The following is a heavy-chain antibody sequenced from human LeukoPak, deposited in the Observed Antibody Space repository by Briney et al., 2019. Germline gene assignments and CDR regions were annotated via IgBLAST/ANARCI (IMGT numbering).Heavy chain of an antibody. CDR2: ISAYNGNT. V-gene: IGHV1-18*01. D-gene: IGHD3-3*01. CDR3: ARGVYDFWSGYYTGSGAFDP. J-gene: IGHJ5*02. Sequence: EASVKVSCKASGYTFTSYGISWVRQAPGQGLEGMGWISAYNGNTNYAQRLQGRVTTTTDTSTSTAYMELRSLRPDDTAVYYCARGVYDFWSGYYTGSGAFDPWGQGTLVTVSS. CDR1: GYTFTSYG.